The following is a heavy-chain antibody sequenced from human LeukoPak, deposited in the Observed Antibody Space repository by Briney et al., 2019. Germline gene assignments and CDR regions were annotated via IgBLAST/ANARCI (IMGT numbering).Heavy chain of an antibody. CDR3: PRQSVAGHLDY. Sequence: GGSLRLSCTASGFTVSSNCMSWVRQAPGEGLEWVANIKQDGSEKYYVDSVKGRFTISRDNAKNSLHLQMNSLRAEDTAVYYCPRQSVAGHLDYWGQGTLVTVSS. V-gene: IGHV3-7*01. J-gene: IGHJ4*02. CDR1: GFTVSSNC. CDR2: IKQDGSEK.